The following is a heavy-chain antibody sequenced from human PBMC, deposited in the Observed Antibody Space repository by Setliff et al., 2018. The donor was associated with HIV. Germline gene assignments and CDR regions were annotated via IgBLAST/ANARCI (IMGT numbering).Heavy chain of an antibody. CDR2: ISTSGGAA. D-gene: IGHD1-1*01. J-gene: IGHJ4*02. CDR3: ARRGNLLEGRQLDS. Sequence: PGESLKISCAASGFTFSNHVMNWVRQAPGKGLEWVSAISTSGGAADYADSVKGRFTIFRDNSRNTLYLQMNSLRAEDTALYFCARRGNLLEGRQLDSWGQGTLVTVSS. V-gene: IGHV3-23*01. CDR1: GFTFSNHV.